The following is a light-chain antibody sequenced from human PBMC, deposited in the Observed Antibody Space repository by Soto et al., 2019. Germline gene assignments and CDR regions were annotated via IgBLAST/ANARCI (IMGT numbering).Light chain of an antibody. Sequence: EIVMTQSPATLSVSPGERATLSCRASESVSNNLAWYQQKPGQAPRLLIYLAITRATGIPARFSGSGSGTELTLTISSLQSEDFAVYYCQQYNQWPLTFGGGTKVEI. CDR2: LAI. CDR3: QQYNQWPLT. CDR1: ESVSNN. V-gene: IGKV3-15*01. J-gene: IGKJ4*01.